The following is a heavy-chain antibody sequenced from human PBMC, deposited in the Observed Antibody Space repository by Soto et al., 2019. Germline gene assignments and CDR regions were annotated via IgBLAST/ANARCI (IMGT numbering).Heavy chain of an antibody. D-gene: IGHD3-10*01. J-gene: IGHJ6*03. CDR1: GGSFSGYY. V-gene: IGHV4-34*01. CDR3: ARGGGDSYYMDV. CDR2: INHSGST. Sequence: ASETLSLTCAVYGGSFSGYYWSLVRQPPGKGLEWIGEINHSGSTNYNPSLKSRVTISVDTSKNQFSLKLSSVTAADTAVYYCARGGGDSYYMDVWGKGTTVTVSS.